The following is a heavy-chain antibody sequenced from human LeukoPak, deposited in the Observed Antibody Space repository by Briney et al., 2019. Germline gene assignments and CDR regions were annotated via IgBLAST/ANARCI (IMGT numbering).Heavy chain of an antibody. Sequence: GGSLRLSCAASGFTVSSNYMSWVRQAPGKGLEWVSVIYSGGSTYYADSVKGRFTISRDNFKNTLYLQMNSLRAEDTAVYYCARASYYYDSPFDYWGQGTLVTVSS. CDR3: ARASYYYDSPFDY. V-gene: IGHV3-53*01. CDR2: IYSGGST. CDR1: GFTVSSNY. D-gene: IGHD3-22*01. J-gene: IGHJ4*02.